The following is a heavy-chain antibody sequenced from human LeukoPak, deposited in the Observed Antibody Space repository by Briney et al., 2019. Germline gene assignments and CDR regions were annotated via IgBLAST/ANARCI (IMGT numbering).Heavy chain of an antibody. CDR1: GFTLSSYA. J-gene: IGHJ4*02. D-gene: IGHD5-24*01. CDR3: AKDPRVGSRVATPCH. CDR2: ICGSGGST. V-gene: IGHV3-23*01. Sequence: PRGSLRVSCAASGFTLSSYAMSWGRQGPGRGGEWVSAICGSGGSTYYADSVKGRFTISRDNSKSTLFLQMNSLRAEDTAVYYCAKDPRVGSRVATPCHWGQGTLVTVSS.